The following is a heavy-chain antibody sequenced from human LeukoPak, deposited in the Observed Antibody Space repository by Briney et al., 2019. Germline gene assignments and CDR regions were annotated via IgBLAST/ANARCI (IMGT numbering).Heavy chain of an antibody. CDR3: ARGENYDTPFDY. CDR2: INHSGST. Sequence: SETLSLTCAVYGGSFSGYYWSWIRQPPGKGLEWIGEINHSGSTNYNPSLKSRVTISVDSSKNQFSLKLTSVTAADTAVYYCARGENYDTPFDYWGQGTLVTVSS. CDR1: GGSFSGYY. V-gene: IGHV4-34*01. D-gene: IGHD3-22*01. J-gene: IGHJ4*02.